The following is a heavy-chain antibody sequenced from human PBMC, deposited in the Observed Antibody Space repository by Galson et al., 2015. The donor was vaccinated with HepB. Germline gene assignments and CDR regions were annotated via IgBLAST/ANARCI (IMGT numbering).Heavy chain of an antibody. CDR1: EFTVSWKS. D-gene: IGHD6-19*01. Sequence: SLRLSCAASEFTVSWKSMSWVRQAPGKGLEWVSLIYSDGKTDYTDSVKGRFTISRDLSQNTVFLEMNSLRPEDTALYYCAASLQWVGLFDYWGQGTLVTVSS. J-gene: IGHJ4*02. CDR3: AASLQWVGLFDY. CDR2: IYSDGKT. V-gene: IGHV3-53*01.